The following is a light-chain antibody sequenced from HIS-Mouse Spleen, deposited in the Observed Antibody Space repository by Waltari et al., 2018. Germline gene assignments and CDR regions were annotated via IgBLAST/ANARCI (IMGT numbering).Light chain of an antibody. CDR1: SSDVGSYNR. CDR3: SLYTSSSTLV. Sequence: SALPQPLSVSGSPGQSVTISSTGTSSDVGSYNRVSWYQQPPAPAPKLMIYEVSNRPSGVPDRFSGSKSGNTASLTISGLQAEDEADYYCSLYTSSSTLVFGGGTKLTVL. J-gene: IGLJ2*01. V-gene: IGLV2-18*01. CDR2: EVS.